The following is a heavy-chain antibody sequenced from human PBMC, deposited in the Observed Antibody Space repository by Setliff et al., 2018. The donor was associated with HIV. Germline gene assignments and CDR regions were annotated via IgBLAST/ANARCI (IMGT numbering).Heavy chain of an antibody. CDR2: IIPIFGTA. J-gene: IGHJ6*03. CDR3: ARGRNYDSSGYGDYYYYMDV. Sequence: SVKVSCKASGGSFSSYAISWVRQAPGQGLEWMGGIIPIFGTAKYAQKFQGRVTVTADESTGTAYMQLSSLRSDDTAVYYCARGRNYDSSGYGDYYYYMDVWGKGTTVTVSS. D-gene: IGHD3-22*01. V-gene: IGHV1-69*13. CDR1: GGSFSSYA.